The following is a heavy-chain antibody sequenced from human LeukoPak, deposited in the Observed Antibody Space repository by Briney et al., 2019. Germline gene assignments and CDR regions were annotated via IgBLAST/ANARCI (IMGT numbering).Heavy chain of an antibody. CDR2: VRVDGHTT. Sequence: AGGTLRLSCVASGFIFSNYGMSWVRQVPGKGLEWVSSVRVDGHTTFYADSVKGRFTISRDNSKNTLYLQMNSLRAEDTAVYYCAKASYSSGWYFALGNWFDPWGQGTLVTVSS. D-gene: IGHD6-19*01. J-gene: IGHJ5*02. CDR1: GFIFSNYG. CDR3: AKASYSSGWYFALGNWFDP. V-gene: IGHV3-23*01.